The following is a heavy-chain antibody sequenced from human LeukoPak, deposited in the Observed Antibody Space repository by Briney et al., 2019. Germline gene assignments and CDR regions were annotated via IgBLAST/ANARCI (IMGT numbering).Heavy chain of an antibody. V-gene: IGHV4-30-4*01. CDR2: IYYSGST. CDR3: ASSLTLGSGYYYKSAFAFDI. J-gene: IGHJ3*02. Sequence: LRLSCAASGFTFSSYAIHWVRQPPGKGLEWIGYIYYSGSTYYNPSLKSRVTISVDTSKNQFSLKLSSVTAADTAVYYCASSLTLGSGYYYKSAFAFDIWGQGTMVTVSS. CDR1: GFTFSSYAIH. D-gene: IGHD3-22*01.